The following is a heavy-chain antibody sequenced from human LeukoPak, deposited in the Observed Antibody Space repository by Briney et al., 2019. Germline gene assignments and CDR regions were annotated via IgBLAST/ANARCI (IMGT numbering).Heavy chain of an antibody. J-gene: IGHJ4*02. V-gene: IGHV4-34*01. CDR3: ARSDYGYDY. CDR1: GGSCSDYY. CDR2: ISHSGST. D-gene: IGHD4-17*01. Sequence: SETLSLTCVVYGGSCSDYYWSWIRQAPGKGLEWIGEISHSGSTNYNPSLKSRVTISVDTSKNQFSLKLNSVTAADTAVYYCARSDYGYDYWGQGTLVTVSS.